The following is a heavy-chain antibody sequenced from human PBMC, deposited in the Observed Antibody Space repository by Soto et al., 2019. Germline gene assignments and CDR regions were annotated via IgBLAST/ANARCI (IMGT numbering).Heavy chain of an antibody. CDR3: TTWSCVVIAPTVY. Sequence: EVQLVESGGGLVQPGGALRLSCAASGFTFSNAGMSWVRQAPGKGLEWVGRIQSKTEGGKTDYAAPVKGRFTISRDDSKNTLYLHMNTLKTADTAVYYCTTWSCVVIAPTVYWGQGTLLTVSS. CDR1: GFTFSNAG. D-gene: IGHD3-22*01. CDR2: IQSKTEGGKT. V-gene: IGHV3-15*01. J-gene: IGHJ4*02.